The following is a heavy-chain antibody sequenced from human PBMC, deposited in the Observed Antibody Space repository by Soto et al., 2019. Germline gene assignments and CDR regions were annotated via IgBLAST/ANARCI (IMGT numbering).Heavy chain of an antibody. CDR1: GYTFTSYG. CDR3: ARDSYSSSSPFYYYYGMDV. CDR2: ISAYNGNT. J-gene: IGHJ6*02. Sequence: ASVKVSCKASGYTFTSYGISWVRQAPGQGLEWMGWISAYNGNTNYAQKLQGRVTMTTDTSASTAYMELRSLRSDDTAVYYCARDSYSSSSPFYYYYGMDVWGQGTTVTV. V-gene: IGHV1-18*04. D-gene: IGHD6-6*01.